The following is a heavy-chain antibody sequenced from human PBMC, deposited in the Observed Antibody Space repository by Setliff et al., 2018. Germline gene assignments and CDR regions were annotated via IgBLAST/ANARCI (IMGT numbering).Heavy chain of an antibody. Sequence: PGGSLRLSCAASGFTFNNYIMRWVRQAPGKGLEWVSSITGNGGSTFYAESVKGRFTISRDNSKNTLYLQMNSLRAEDAAVYYCAKDHAGSGWSHTAWGQGALVTVSS. CDR1: GFTFNNYI. V-gene: IGHV3-23*01. CDR3: AKDHAGSGWSHTA. J-gene: IGHJ4*02. D-gene: IGHD6-19*01. CDR2: ITGNGGST.